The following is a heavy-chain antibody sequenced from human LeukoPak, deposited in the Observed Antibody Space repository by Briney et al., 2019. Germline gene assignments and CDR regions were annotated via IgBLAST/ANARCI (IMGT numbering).Heavy chain of an antibody. Sequence: SETLSLTCTVSGGSISGSYWSWSRQPPGRGLECIAYMYNSGSTIYTPSLKSRVTISIDTSKNQFSLKLSSLTAADTAIYYCARGIESYGDYGYWGQGILVTVSS. D-gene: IGHD4-17*01. CDR2: MYNSGST. J-gene: IGHJ4*02. V-gene: IGHV4-59*01. CDR3: ARGIESYGDYGY. CDR1: GGSISGSY.